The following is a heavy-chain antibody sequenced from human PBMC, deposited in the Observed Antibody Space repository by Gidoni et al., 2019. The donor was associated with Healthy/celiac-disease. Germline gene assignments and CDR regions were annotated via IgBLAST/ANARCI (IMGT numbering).Heavy chain of an antibody. CDR2: ISYDGSNK. J-gene: IGHJ6*02. Sequence: QVQLVESGGGVVQPGRSLRLSCAASGFTFSRSGMPWVRQAPGKGLEWVAVISYDGSNKYYADSVKGRFTISRDNSKNTLYLQMNSLRAEDTAVYYCAKDIAGYCSSTSCYYYYYGMDVWGQGTTVTVSS. V-gene: IGHV3-30*18. CDR3: AKDIAGYCSSTSCYYYYYGMDV. CDR1: GFTFSRSG. D-gene: IGHD2-2*01.